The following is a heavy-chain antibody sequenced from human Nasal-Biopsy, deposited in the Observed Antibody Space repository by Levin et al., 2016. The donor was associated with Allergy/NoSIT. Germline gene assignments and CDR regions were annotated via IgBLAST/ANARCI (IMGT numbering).Heavy chain of an antibody. CDR3: AKDPAYYSATWPDLDY. V-gene: IGHV3-30*18. CDR2: ILYDGSKT. D-gene: IGHD3-10*01. Sequence: GESLKISCAASGFNFTRYGMNWVRQAPGKGLEWLAYILYDGSKTYYAESMKGRFTISRDNSQNTLYLQMHSLRAEDTAVYYCAKDPAYYSATWPDLDYWGQGTLVTVSS. J-gene: IGHJ4*02. CDR1: GFNFTRYG.